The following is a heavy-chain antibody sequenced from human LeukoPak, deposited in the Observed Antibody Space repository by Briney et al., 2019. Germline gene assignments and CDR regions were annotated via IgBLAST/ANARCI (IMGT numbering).Heavy chain of an antibody. CDR3: ARGLVPADYYFDS. CDR1: GFTFSTYW. D-gene: IGHD2-2*01. V-gene: IGHV3-74*01. J-gene: IGHJ4*02. Sequence: GGSLRLSCAASGFTFSTYWMHWVRQAPGKGLEWVSRITSGGSSTSYAGSVKGRFTISRDNAKNTLYLQMNSLRAEDTAVYYCARGLVPADYYFDSWGQGTLVTVSS. CDR2: ITSGGSST.